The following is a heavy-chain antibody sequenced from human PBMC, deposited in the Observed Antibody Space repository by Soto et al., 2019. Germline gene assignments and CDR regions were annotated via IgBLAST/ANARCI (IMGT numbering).Heavy chain of an antibody. J-gene: IGHJ4*02. V-gene: IGHV4-59*01. CDR3: ARDPISARPFFDY. CDR1: GGSSTGYD. CDR2: IHYSGST. D-gene: IGHD6-6*01. Sequence: SETLSVTCTVSGGSSTGYDWSWIRQTPGKGLEWIGDIHYSGSTNYNPSLKSRVTISTDTSKNQFSLNLSSVTAADTAVYYCARDPISARPFFDYWGQGTLVTVSS.